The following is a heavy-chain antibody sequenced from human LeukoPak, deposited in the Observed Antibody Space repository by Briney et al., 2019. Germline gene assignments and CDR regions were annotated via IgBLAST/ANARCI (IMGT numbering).Heavy chain of an antibody. V-gene: IGHV4-59*12. CDR1: GGSISSYY. D-gene: IGHD4-23*01. CDR2: IYYSGST. J-gene: IGHJ4*02. CDR3: ARVLTGGNSVEAYFDY. Sequence: PSETLSLTCTVSGGSISSYYWSWIRQPPGKGLEWIGYIYYSGSTTYNPSLKSRVTISVDRSKNQFSLKLSSVTAADTAVYYCARVLTGGNSVEAYFDYWGQGTLVTVSS.